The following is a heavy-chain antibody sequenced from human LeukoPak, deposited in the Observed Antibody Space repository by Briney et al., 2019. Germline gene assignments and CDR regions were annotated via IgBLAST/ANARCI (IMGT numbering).Heavy chain of an antibody. V-gene: IGHV4-4*09. CDR2: IYTSGST. Sequence: PSETLSLTCTVSGGSISSYYWSWIRQPPGKGLEWIGYIYTSGSTNYNPSLESRVTISVDTSKNQFSLKLSSVTAADTAVYYCARHSAYATPFDYWGQGTLVTVSS. D-gene: IGHD3-10*01. J-gene: IGHJ4*02. CDR1: GGSISSYY. CDR3: ARHSAYATPFDY.